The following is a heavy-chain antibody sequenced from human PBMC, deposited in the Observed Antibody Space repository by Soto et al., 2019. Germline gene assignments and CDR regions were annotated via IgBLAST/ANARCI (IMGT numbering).Heavy chain of an antibody. D-gene: IGHD3-22*01. Sequence: PSETLSLTCTVSGGSISSGGYYWSWIRQHPGKGLEWIGYIYYSGSTYYNPSLKSRVTISVDTSKNQFSLKLSSVTAADTAVYYCARETPNDSSGYREYAFDIWGQGTMVTVSS. CDR2: IYYSGST. V-gene: IGHV4-31*03. CDR3: ARETPNDSSGYREYAFDI. J-gene: IGHJ3*02. CDR1: GGSISSGGYY.